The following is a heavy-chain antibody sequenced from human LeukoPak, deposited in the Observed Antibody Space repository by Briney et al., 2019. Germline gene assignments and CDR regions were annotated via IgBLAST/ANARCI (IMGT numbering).Heavy chain of an antibody. CDR2: INHIGST. D-gene: IGHD6-19*01. V-gene: IGHV4-34*01. CDR3: ARTRIAVAGALGY. CDR1: GGSFSGYY. Sequence: SETLPLTCAVYGGSFSGYYWSWIRQPPGKGLEWIGEINHIGSTNYNSSLKSRVTISVDTSKNQFSLKLSSVTAADTAVYYCARTRIAVAGALGYWGQGTLVTVSS. J-gene: IGHJ4*02.